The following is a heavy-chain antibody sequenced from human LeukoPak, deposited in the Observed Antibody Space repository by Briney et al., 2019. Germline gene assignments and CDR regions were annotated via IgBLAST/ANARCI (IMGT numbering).Heavy chain of an antibody. Sequence: GSLRLSCAASGFAFSSHSMNWVRQAPGKGLEYVAAISSNGGSTDYANSVKGRFTISRDNSKNTLYLQMGSLRAEDMAVYYCARISSSYDYDYWGQGTLVTVSS. V-gene: IGHV3-64*01. D-gene: IGHD6-6*01. CDR3: ARISSSYDYDY. J-gene: IGHJ4*02. CDR2: ISSNGGST. CDR1: GFAFSSHS.